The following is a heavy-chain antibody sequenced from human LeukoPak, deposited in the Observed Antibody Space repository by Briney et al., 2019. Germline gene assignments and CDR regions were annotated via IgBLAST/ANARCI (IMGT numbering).Heavy chain of an antibody. CDR3: AKGVVPAAMTWYFDL. CDR2: IRSDGSII. J-gene: IGHJ2*01. CDR1: GFTFSSYG. Sequence: PGGSLRLSCAASGFTFSSYGMHWVRQAPGKGLEWVAFIRSDGSIIYYADSVKGRFTISRDNSKNTLYLEVNSLRTEDTAVYYCAKGVVPAAMTWYFDLWGRGTLVTVSS. D-gene: IGHD2-2*01. V-gene: IGHV3-30*02.